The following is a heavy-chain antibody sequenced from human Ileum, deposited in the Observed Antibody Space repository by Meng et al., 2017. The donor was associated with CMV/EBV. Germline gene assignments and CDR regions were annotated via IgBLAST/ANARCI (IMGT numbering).Heavy chain of an antibody. D-gene: IGHD6-19*01. CDR2: IYHGGNT. V-gene: IGHV4-4*02. J-gene: IGHJ3*02. CDR3: AGHVAVTGTRGFDI. CDR1: GDSSSSRNW. Sequence: VSGDSSSSRNWWSWLRQPPGKGLEWIGEIYHGGNTNYNSSLKSRVTMSVNKSKNQLSLTLTSVTATDTAIYYCAGHVAVTGTRGFDIWGQGTMVTVSS.